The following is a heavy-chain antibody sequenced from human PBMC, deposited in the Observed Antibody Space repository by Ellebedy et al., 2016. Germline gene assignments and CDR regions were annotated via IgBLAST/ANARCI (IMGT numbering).Heavy chain of an antibody. Sequence: GGSLRLXXGASGFSFNTFFMGWVRQAPGKGLEWVSTISAGGDNTQFADSVKGRFTISRDDPKSTLYLQMNNLRAEDTAVYYCAKDRDDAGDFVFDSWGQGTLVTVSS. V-gene: IGHV3-23*01. CDR2: ISAGGDNT. D-gene: IGHD4-17*01. CDR3: AKDRDDAGDFVFDS. CDR1: GFSFNTFF. J-gene: IGHJ4*02.